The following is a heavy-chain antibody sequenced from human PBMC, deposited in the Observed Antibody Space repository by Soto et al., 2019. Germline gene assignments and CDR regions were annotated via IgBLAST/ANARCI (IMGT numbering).Heavy chain of an antibody. V-gene: IGHV3-23*01. CDR2: INDSGDDT. CDR3: VKEGYYYDSSGYYYGWFDP. CDR1: GITFRNYA. J-gene: IGHJ5*02. Sequence: GGSLRLSCVASGITFRNYAMSWVRQAPGKGLEWVSGINDSGDDTYHADSVKGRFTISRDNPKNTLYLQMSSLRAEDTAVYYCVKEGYYYDSSGYYYGWFDPWGQGTLVTVSS. D-gene: IGHD3-22*01.